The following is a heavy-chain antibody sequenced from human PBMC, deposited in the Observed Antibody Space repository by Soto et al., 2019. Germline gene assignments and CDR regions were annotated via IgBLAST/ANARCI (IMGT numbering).Heavy chain of an antibody. CDR2: LYDVDGS. Sequence: DVQLVESGGGLIQPGESLRLSCAAFGLTISGKNYVAWVRQAPGEGLEWVSALYDVDGSFYADSVKGRFTTSSDNSKTTVYLQMNVLRPDDTAVSYCSTSHDREHAYDVWGQGTTVTVSS. V-gene: IGHV3-53*01. J-gene: IGHJ3*01. CDR1: GLTISGKNY. CDR3: STSHDREHAYDV. D-gene: IGHD1-1*01.